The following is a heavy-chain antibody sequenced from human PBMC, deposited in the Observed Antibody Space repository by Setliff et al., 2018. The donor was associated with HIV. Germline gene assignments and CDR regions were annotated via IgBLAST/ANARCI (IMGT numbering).Heavy chain of an antibody. CDR1: GFNFNHYA. Sequence: GGSLRLSCTAPGFNFNHYAMHWVRQVPGKGLEWVSGITWNRAIIAYADSVKGRFTISRDNAKNSLYLQMNSLRAGDTAVYYCARGRIVVVMDSYYYMDVWGTGTTVTVSS. CDR3: ARGRIVVVMDSYYYMDV. CDR2: ITWNRAII. J-gene: IGHJ6*03. V-gene: IGHV3-9*01. D-gene: IGHD3-22*01.